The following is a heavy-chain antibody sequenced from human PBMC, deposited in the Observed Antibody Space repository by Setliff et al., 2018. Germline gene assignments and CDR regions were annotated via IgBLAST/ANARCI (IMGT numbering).Heavy chain of an antibody. CDR3: ARDQGHGITAAGPDF. Sequence: ASVKVSCKASGYTFTSYDINWVQQAPGQGLEWMGRINPNSGGTNYAQKFQGRVTMTSDSSISTAYMELSGLRSDDTAVYFCARDQGHGITAAGPDFWGQGTLVTVSS. D-gene: IGHD6-13*01. V-gene: IGHV1-2*06. CDR1: GYTFTSYD. CDR2: INPNSGGT. J-gene: IGHJ4*02.